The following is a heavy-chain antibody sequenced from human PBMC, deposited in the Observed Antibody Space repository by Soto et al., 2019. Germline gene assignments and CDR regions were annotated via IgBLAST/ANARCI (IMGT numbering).Heavy chain of an antibody. CDR3: AHRSQDSGTFHDCFDP. D-gene: IGHD3-10*01. Sequence: QITLKESGPTLVKPTQTLTLTCTFSGFSLTTTGVGVGWIRQTPGKALECLAVVYWDDDKRYSPSLKSRLTITRATSKNQVVLTMTNMDPADTGTYYCAHRSQDSGTFHDCFDPWGQGTLVTVSS. J-gene: IGHJ5*02. CDR2: VYWDDDK. CDR1: GFSLTTTGVG. V-gene: IGHV2-5*02.